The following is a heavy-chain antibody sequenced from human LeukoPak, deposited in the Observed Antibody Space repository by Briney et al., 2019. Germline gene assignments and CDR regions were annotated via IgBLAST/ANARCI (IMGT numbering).Heavy chain of an antibody. D-gene: IGHD6-19*01. CDR1: GFSVTSNY. V-gene: IGHV3-66*01. J-gene: IGHJ6*02. CDR2: LYSSGYT. Sequence: GGSLRLSCAASGFSVTSNYMSWVRQAPGKGLEWVSVLYSSGYTKYADSVKGRFSISRDTSENTLSLQMNSLRAEDSAVYYCAKDRNQWLVPLRYYGMDVWGQGTTVTVSS. CDR3: AKDRNQWLVPLRYYGMDV.